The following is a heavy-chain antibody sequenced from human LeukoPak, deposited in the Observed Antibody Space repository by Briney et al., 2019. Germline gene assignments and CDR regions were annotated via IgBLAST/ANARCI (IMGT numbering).Heavy chain of an antibody. CDR1: GFTFSSFW. CDR3: AREGSGWYDELY. J-gene: IGHJ4*02. Sequence: GGSLRLSCAASGFTFSSFWVHWVRQAPGKGLVWISRINSDGSSTSYADSVKGRFTISRDNSKNTLYLQMNSLRAEDTAVYYCAREGSGWYDELYWGQGTLVTVSS. V-gene: IGHV3-74*01. D-gene: IGHD6-19*01. CDR2: INSDGSST.